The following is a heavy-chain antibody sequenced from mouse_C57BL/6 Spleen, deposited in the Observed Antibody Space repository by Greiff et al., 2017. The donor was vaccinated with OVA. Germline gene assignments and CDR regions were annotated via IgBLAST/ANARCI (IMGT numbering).Heavy chain of an antibody. CDR3: TTHYGSSYPAY. Sequence: VQLQQSGPELVKPGASVKISCKASGYAFSSSWMNWVKQRPGKGLEWIGRIYPGDGDTNYNGKFKGKATLTADKSSSTAYMQLSSLTSEDTAVYYCTTHYGSSYPAYWGQGTLVTVSA. D-gene: IGHD1-1*01. J-gene: IGHJ3*01. V-gene: IGHV1-82*01. CDR2: IYPGDGDT. CDR1: GYAFSSSW.